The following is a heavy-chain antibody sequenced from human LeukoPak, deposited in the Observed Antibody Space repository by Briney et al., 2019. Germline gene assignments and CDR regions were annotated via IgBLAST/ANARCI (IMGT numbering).Heavy chain of an antibody. CDR3: ARSYSSTWTLNY. V-gene: IGHV4-4*02. D-gene: IGHD6-13*01. CDR1: GASISSSYW. CDR2: IYHSGST. Sequence: SETLSLTCAVSGASISSSYWWSWVRQPPGEGLEWIGEIYHSGSTNYTPSLRSRVTMSVDRSKNQFSLNLSSVTAADTAVYYCARSYSSTWTLNYWGQGTLVTVSS. J-gene: IGHJ4*02.